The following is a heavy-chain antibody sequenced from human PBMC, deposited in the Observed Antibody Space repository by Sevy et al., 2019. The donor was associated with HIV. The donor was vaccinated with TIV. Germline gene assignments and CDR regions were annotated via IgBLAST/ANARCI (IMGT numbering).Heavy chain of an antibody. CDR3: VRVTNGVLRWFDY. CDR1: GFTFSTYA. CDR2: ISSDGTNK. V-gene: IGHV3-30-3*01. Sequence: GGSLRLSCAASGFTFSTYAMHWVRQAPGKGLDWVAVISSDGTNKYYADSVKGRFTISRDNSKNTLYLQMNSLRPEDSALYYCVRVTNGVLRWFDYWGQGTLVTVSS. D-gene: IGHD3-3*01. J-gene: IGHJ4*02.